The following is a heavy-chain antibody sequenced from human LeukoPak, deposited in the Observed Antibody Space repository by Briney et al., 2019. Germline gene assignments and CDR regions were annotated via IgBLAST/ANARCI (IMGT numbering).Heavy chain of an antibody. Sequence: NPSETLSLTCTVSGGSISPYYWSWIRQPPGKGLEWIGYIYYSGSTYYNPSLKSRVTISVDTSKNQFSLKLSSVTAADTAVYYCARQPLLWFGELWGQGTLVTVSS. D-gene: IGHD3-10*01. CDR3: ARQPLLWFGEL. CDR2: IYYSGST. J-gene: IGHJ4*02. V-gene: IGHV4-59*08. CDR1: GGSISPYY.